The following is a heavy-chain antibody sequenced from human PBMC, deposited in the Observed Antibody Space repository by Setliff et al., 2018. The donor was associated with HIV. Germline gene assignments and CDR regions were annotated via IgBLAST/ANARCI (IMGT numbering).Heavy chain of an antibody. CDR2: IHYSGAT. CDR1: GGSISSHY. CDR3: ARHSPNVGVRGDAFDI. D-gene: IGHD2-8*01. V-gene: IGHV4-59*08. J-gene: IGHJ3*02. Sequence: PSGTLSLTCTVSGGSISSHYWIWIRQPPGKGLEWIGYIHYSGATNYNPSLKSRVTISLDTSRTQFSLRLSSVTAAGTAVYYCARHSPNVGVRGDAFDIWGQGTVVTVSS.